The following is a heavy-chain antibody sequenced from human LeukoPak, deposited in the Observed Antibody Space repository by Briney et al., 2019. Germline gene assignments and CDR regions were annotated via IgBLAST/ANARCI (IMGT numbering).Heavy chain of an antibody. CDR2: IYPGDSDT. CDR1: GYSFNNYW. V-gene: IGHV5-51*01. J-gene: IGHJ4*02. Sequence: GESLMIYCQGFGYSFNNYWLGWVRQMPGKELEWMGTIYPGDSDTRYSPSFQGHVTISADKSISTAYLQWSSLKASDTAIYYCARRISTTPYYFDYWGQGTLVTVSS. D-gene: IGHD4-17*01. CDR3: ARRISTTPYYFDY.